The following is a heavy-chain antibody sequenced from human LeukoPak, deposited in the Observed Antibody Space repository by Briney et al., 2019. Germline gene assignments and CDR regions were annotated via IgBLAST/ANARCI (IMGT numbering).Heavy chain of an antibody. CDR3: AKRGVVIRVILVGFHKEAYYFDS. CDR1: GTTLSNYG. Sequence: GGSLRLSCAVSGTTLSNYGMSWVRQAPGKGLEWVAGISDSGGSTNYADSVKGRFTISRDNPKNTLYLQMNSLRAEDTAVYFCAKRGVVIRVILVGFHKEAYYFDSWGQGALVTVSS. CDR2: ISDSGGST. J-gene: IGHJ4*02. D-gene: IGHD3-22*01. V-gene: IGHV3-23*01.